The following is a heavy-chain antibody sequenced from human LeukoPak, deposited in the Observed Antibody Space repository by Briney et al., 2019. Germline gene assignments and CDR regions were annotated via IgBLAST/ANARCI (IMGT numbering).Heavy chain of an antibody. Sequence: ASVKVSCKASGYTFTSYYMHWVRQAPGQGLEWMGIINPSGGSTSYAQKFQGRVTMTRDTSTSTVYMELSSLKASDTAMYYCARREWEREEFDYWGQGTLVTVSS. CDR2: INPSGGST. J-gene: IGHJ4*02. V-gene: IGHV1-46*01. CDR3: ARREWEREEFDY. CDR1: GYTFTSYY. D-gene: IGHD1-26*01.